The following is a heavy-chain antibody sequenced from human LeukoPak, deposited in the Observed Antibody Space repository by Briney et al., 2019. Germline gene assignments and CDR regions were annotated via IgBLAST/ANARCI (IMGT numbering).Heavy chain of an antibody. CDR2: IYSGGRT. CDR1: GFYVSNTS. Sequence: GGSLRVSCVVTGFYVSNTSMSWVRHAPGEGLGWGSGIYSGGRTYYEDPVKGRFTMSRDNSKNTLYFQMNSLTAEDTAVYFCARGTWNPALLDSWGQGTLVTVPS. V-gene: IGHV3-53*01. J-gene: IGHJ4*02. D-gene: IGHD1-1*01. CDR3: ARGTWNPALLDS.